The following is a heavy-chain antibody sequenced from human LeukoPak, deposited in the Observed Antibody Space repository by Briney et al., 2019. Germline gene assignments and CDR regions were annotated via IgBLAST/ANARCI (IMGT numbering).Heavy chain of an antibody. CDR3: ATIRGVMGY. V-gene: IGHV3-72*01. Sequence: GGSLRLSCAASGFTFSDYFMDWVRQAPGKGLEWVGRIKDKGSNFSAQYAASLKGRFTISRDDSKNSLYLQINSLETEDTAVYYCATIRGVMGYWLHGTMVTVSS. D-gene: IGHD3-10*01. J-gene: IGHJ4*01. CDR2: IKDKGSNFSA. CDR1: GFTFSDYF.